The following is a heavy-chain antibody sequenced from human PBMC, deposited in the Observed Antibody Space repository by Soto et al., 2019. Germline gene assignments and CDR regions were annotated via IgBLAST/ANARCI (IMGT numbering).Heavy chain of an antibody. CDR3: AGSTWYNYYYYGMDV. Sequence: ASVKVSCKASGYTFTGYYMRWVRQAPGQGLEWMGWINPNTGGTNYAQKFQGRVTMTRDTSISTAYMELSRLRSDDTAVFYCAGSTWYNYYYYGMDVWGQGTTVTVSS. D-gene: IGHD6-13*01. J-gene: IGHJ6*02. CDR1: GYTFTGYY. CDR2: INPNTGGT. V-gene: IGHV1-2*02.